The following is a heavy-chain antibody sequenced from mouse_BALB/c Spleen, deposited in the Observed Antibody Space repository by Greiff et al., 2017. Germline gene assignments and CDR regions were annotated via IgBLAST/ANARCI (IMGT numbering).Heavy chain of an antibody. J-gene: IGHJ4*01. CDR1: GYTFTSYT. V-gene: IGHV1-4*01. Sequence: QVHVKQSGAELARPGASVKMSCKASGYTFTSYTMHWVKQRPGQGLEWIGYINPSSGYTNYNQKFKDKATLTADKSSSTAYMQLSSLTSEDSAVYYCARSTGNYVDAMDYWGQGTSVTVSS. CDR3: ARSTGNYVDAMDY. CDR2: INPSSGYT. D-gene: IGHD2-1*01.